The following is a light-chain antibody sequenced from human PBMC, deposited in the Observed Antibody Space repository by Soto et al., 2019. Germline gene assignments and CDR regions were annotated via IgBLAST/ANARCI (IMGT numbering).Light chain of an antibody. CDR1: QSVSSIY. V-gene: IGKV3-20*01. CDR3: QQFGTSPPSS. CDR2: CAS. J-gene: IGKJ5*01. Sequence: EIVLTQSPGTLSLSPGERATLSCRASQSVSSIYFAWYQQKPGQAPRLLIYCASSRATGMPDRFSGRGSGKDFTLTISKLEPEDFAVYYFQQFGTSPPSSFGQGTRLEIK.